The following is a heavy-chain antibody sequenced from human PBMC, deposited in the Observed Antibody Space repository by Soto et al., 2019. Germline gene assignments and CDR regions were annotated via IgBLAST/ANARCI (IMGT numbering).Heavy chain of an antibody. D-gene: IGHD2-15*01. CDR2: INPNSGGT. CDR3: ARVGCSGGSCSNYYFDY. J-gene: IGHJ4*02. CDR1: GYTFTGYY. V-gene: IGHV1-2*04. Sequence: XSVKVSCKASGYTFTGYYMHWVREAPVQGLEWMGWINPNSGGTNYAQKFQGWVTMTRDTSISTAYMELSRLRSDDTAVYYCARVGCSGGSCSNYYFDYWGQGTLVTVSS.